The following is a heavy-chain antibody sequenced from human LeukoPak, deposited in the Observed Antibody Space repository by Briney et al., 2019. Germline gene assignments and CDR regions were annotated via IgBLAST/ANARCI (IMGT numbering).Heavy chain of an antibody. Sequence: GGSLRVYCAAFGFDFSDHYMSWVRQAPGKGLEWISCISFSSGTIFYADSVKGRFTISRDNAKNSLYLQMNSLRAEDTAIYYCARRDTESSYYYMDVWGRGTTVTVSS. CDR1: GFDFSDHY. J-gene: IGHJ6*03. D-gene: IGHD5-24*01. V-gene: IGHV3-11*04. CDR2: ISFSSGTI. CDR3: ARRDTESSYYYMDV.